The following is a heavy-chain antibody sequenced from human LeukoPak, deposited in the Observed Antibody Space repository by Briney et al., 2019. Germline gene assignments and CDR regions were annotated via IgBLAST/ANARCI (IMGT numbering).Heavy chain of an antibody. J-gene: IGHJ5*02. CDR1: GGSISSSSYY. CDR3: ARHPHIVVVPAAIGRDNWFDP. V-gene: IGHV4-39*01. CDR2: IYYSGST. Sequence: PSETLSLTCTVPGGSISSSSYYWGWIRQPPGKGLEWIGSIYYSGSTYYNPSLKSRATISVDTSKNQFSLKLSSVTAADTAVYYCARHPHIVVVPAAIGRDNWFDPWGQGTLVTVSS. D-gene: IGHD2-2*01.